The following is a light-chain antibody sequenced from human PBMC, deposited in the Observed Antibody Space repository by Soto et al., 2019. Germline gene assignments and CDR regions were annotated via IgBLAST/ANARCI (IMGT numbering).Light chain of an antibody. Sequence: EIVLTQSPATLSLSPGERATLSCRASQSVSSYLAWYQQKSGQAPRLLIFDASNRATGIPARFSGSGSGTDFTLTISSLEPEDFAVYYCQPRSNWPPTFGGGTKVEIK. CDR1: QSVSSY. CDR2: DAS. CDR3: QPRSNWPPT. J-gene: IGKJ4*01. V-gene: IGKV3-11*01.